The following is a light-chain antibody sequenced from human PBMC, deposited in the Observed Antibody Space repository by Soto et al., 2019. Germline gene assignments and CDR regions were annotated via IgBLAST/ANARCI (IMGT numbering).Light chain of an antibody. V-gene: IGKV3-15*01. J-gene: IGKJ1*01. CDR2: GAS. CDR1: QGVSSN. Sequence: EIVMTQSPATLSVSPGERATLSCRASQGVSSNLAWYQQKPSQAPRLLIYGASTRATGIPARFSGSGSGTEFTLTISSLQSEDFAVYYCQQYNNWPPWTFGQGTKVDIK. CDR3: QQYNNWPPWT.